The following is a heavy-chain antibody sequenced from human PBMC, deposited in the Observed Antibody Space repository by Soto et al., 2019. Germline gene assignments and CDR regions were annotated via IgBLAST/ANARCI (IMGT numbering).Heavy chain of an antibody. D-gene: IGHD2-2*01. CDR2: ISSSSSYI. Sequence: VQLVESGGGLVKPGGSLRLSCAASGFTFSSYSMNWVRQAPGKGLEWVSSISSSSSYIYYADSVKGRFTISRDNAKNSLYLQMNSLRAEDTAVYYCARGGLYCSSTSCYLFDYWGQGTLVTVSS. CDR3: ARGGLYCSSTSCYLFDY. CDR1: GFTFSSYS. V-gene: IGHV3-21*01. J-gene: IGHJ4*02.